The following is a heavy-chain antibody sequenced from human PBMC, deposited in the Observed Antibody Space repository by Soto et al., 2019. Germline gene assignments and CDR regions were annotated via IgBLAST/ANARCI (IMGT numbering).Heavy chain of an antibody. D-gene: IGHD6-13*01. CDR3: ARVSSWFAGGYYYYGMDV. Sequence: SETLSLTCTVSGGSISSSSYYWGWIRQPPGKGLEWIGSIYYSGSTYYNPSLKSRVTISVDTSKNQFSLKLSSVTAADTAVYYCARVSSWFAGGYYYYGMDVWGQGTTVTVSS. V-gene: IGHV4-39*01. CDR2: IYYSGST. J-gene: IGHJ6*02. CDR1: GGSISSSSYY.